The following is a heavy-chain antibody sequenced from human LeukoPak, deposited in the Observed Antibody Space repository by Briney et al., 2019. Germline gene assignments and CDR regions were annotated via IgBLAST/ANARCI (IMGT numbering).Heavy chain of an antibody. J-gene: IGHJ6*02. V-gene: IGHV4-31*03. CDR2: IYYSGST. CDR3: ARFGEPYYYYGMDV. CDR1: GGSISSGGYY. D-gene: IGHD1-14*01. Sequence: SETLSLTCTVSGGSISSGGYYWSWIRQHSGKGLEWIGYIYYSGSTYYNPSLKSRVTISVDTSKNQFSLKLSSVTAADTAVYYCARFGEPYYYYGMDVWGQGTTVTVSS.